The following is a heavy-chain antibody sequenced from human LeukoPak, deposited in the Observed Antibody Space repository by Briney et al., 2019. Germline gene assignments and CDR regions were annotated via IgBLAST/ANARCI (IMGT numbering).Heavy chain of an antibody. Sequence: GESLKISCKGSGYRFTSYWIGWVRQMPGKGLEWMGIIYPGDSDTRYSPSFQGQVTISADKSISTAYLQWSSLKASDTAMYYCARRYDYVWGSLDYWGQGTLVTVSS. CDR1: GYRFTSYW. D-gene: IGHD3-16*01. J-gene: IGHJ4*02. V-gene: IGHV5-51*01. CDR2: IYPGDSDT. CDR3: ARRYDYVWGSLDY.